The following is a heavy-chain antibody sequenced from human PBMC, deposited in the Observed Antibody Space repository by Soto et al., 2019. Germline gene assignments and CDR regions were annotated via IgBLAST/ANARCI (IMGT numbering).Heavy chain of an antibody. J-gene: IGHJ6*02. D-gene: IGHD5-12*01. V-gene: IGHV1-18*01. CDR1: GYTFTSYG. CDR3: ARDSGYDFPFLTKNYYYYGMDV. Sequence: ASVKVSCKASGYTFTSYGISWVRQAPGQGLEWMGWISAYNGNTNYAQKLQGRVTMTTDTSTSTAYMELRSLRSDDTAVYYCARDSGYDFPFLTKNYYYYGMDVWGQGTTVTVSS. CDR2: ISAYNGNT.